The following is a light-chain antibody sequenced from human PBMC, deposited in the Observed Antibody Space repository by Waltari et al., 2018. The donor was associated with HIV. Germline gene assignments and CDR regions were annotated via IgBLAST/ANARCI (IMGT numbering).Light chain of an antibody. CDR2: LAS. Sequence: DIVLTQSPLSLPVTPGEPASISCRASQSLLHNNGYNYLDWYFQRPGQSPQLLIYLASHRASGVPERFSGSGSGTNFTLKRSRVEAEDVGIYFCLQLLHTPRLSFGPGTKLDI. J-gene: IGKJ3*01. V-gene: IGKV2-28*01. CDR3: LQLLHTPRLS. CDR1: QSLLHNNGYNY.